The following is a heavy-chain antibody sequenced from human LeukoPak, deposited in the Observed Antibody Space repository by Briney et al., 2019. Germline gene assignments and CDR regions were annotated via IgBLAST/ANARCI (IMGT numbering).Heavy chain of an antibody. CDR1: GGSFSGYY. CDR3: ARGFRAAAGQFDY. Sequence: PSETLSLTCAVYGGSFSGYYWSWIRQPPGKGLEWIGEINHSGSTNYNPSLKSRVTISVDTSKNQFSLKLSSVTAADTAVYYCARGFRAAAGQFDYWGQGTLVTVSS. CDR2: INHSGST. V-gene: IGHV4-34*01. D-gene: IGHD6-13*01. J-gene: IGHJ4*02.